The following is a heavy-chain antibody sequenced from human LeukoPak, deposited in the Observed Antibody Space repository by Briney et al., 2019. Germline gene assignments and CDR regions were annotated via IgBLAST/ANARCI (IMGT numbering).Heavy chain of an antibody. CDR2: ISSSSSYI. CDR3: ARGDSSGWYQHLDY. Sequence: GGSLRLSCAASGFTFSSYTMNWVRQAPGKGLEWVSSISSSSSYIYYADSVKGRFTISRDNAKNSLYLQMNSLRAEDTAVYYCARGDSSGWYQHLDYWGQGTLVTVSS. V-gene: IGHV3-21*01. J-gene: IGHJ4*02. CDR1: GFTFSSYT. D-gene: IGHD6-19*01.